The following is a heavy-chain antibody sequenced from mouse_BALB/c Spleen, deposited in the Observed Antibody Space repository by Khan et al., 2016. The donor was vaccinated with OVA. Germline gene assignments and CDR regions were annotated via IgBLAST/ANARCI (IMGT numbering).Heavy chain of an antibody. V-gene: IGHV1-69*02. J-gene: IGHJ3*01. D-gene: IGHD2-1*01. CDR3: ARYGNYLAY. CDR1: GYTFTSYW. CDR2: IDPSDSYT. Sequence: QVQLQQSGAELVKPGASVKLSCKASGYTFTSYWMQWVKQRPGQGLEWIGEIDPSDSYTNYNQKFKGKATLTVDKSSSTAYMQLSSLTSEDSAVYYCARYGNYLAYWGRGTLVTVSA.